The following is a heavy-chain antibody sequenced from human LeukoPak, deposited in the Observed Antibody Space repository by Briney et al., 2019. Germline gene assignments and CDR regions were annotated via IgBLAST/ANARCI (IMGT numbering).Heavy chain of an antibody. D-gene: IGHD1-26*01. J-gene: IGHJ4*02. CDR2: FDPEDGET. CDR1: GYTLTELS. V-gene: IGHV1-24*01. CDR3: ARALPLVGAKPPEY. Sequence: ASVKVSCKVSGYTLTELSMHWVRQAPGKGLEWMGGFDPEDGETIYAQKFQGRVTMTEDTSTDTAYMELSSLRSEDTAVYYCARALPLVGAKPPEYRGQGTLVTVSS.